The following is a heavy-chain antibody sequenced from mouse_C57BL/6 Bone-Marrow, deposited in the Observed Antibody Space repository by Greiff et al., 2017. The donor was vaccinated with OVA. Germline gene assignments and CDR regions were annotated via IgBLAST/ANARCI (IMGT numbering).Heavy chain of an antibody. D-gene: IGHD1-1*01. J-gene: IGHJ1*03. CDR1: GYTFTSYD. Sequence: VHLVESGPELVKPGASVKLSCKASGYTFTSYDINWVKQRPGQGLEWIGWIYPRDGSTKYNEKFKGKATLTVDTSSSTAYMELHSLTSEDSAVYFCARSPYGSSYRYFDVWGTGTTVTVSS. CDR3: ARSPYGSSYRYFDV. CDR2: IYPRDGST. V-gene: IGHV1-85*01.